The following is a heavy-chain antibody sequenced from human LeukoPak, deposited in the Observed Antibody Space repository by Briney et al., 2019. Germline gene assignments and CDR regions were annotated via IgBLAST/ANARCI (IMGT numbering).Heavy chain of an antibody. CDR3: ARYSSRRYLYDY. D-gene: IGHD6-13*01. CDR2: IIAYNGNT. J-gene: IGHJ4*02. CDR1: GYTFTAYG. Sequence: ASVKVSCKAFGYTFTAYGITWVRQAPGQGLQWMGIIAYNGNTYYAESLQGRVTMTTDSSTDTAYMELRNLKSDDTAVYFCARYSSRRYLYDYWGQGTLVIVSS. V-gene: IGHV1-18*04.